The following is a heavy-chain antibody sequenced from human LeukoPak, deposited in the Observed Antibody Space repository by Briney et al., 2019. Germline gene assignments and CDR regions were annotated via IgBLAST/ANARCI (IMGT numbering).Heavy chain of an antibody. CDR2: IYYSGST. D-gene: IGHD1-26*01. CDR1: GGSINSYY. V-gene: IGHV4-39*07. CDR3: ARVGWGGRDWFDP. J-gene: IGHJ5*02. Sequence: ASETLSLTCTVSGGSINSYYWGWIRQPPGKGLEWIGSIYYSGSTYYNPSLKSRVTISVDTSKNQFSLKLSSVTAADTAVYYCARVGWGGRDWFDPWGQGTLVTVSS.